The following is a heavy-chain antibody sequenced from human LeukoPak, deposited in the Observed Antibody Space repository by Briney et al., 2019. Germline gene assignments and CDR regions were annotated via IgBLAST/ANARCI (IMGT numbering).Heavy chain of an antibody. V-gene: IGHV1-46*01. CDR1: GYAFTNNF. CDR2: INPSGDNT. J-gene: IGHJ5*02. CDR3: ARDNSVGDSAWWFDP. Sequence: VASVKVSRKASGYAFTNNFMHWVRQAPGQGLEWMEIINPSGDNTWYAQKFQGRVTMTRDMAASTDYMEVSSLRSEDTAVYYCARDNSVGDSAWWFDPWGQGTLVTVSS. D-gene: IGHD5-12*01.